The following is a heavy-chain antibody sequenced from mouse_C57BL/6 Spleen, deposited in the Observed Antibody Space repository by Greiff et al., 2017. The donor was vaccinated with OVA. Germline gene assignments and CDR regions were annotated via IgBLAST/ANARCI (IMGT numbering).Heavy chain of an antibody. CDR3: AKLYSNYAMDY. V-gene: IGHV5-17*01. J-gene: IGHJ4*01. CDR1: GFTFSDYG. CDR2: ISSGSSTI. D-gene: IGHD2-5*01. Sequence: EVKLMESGGGLVKPGGCLKLSCAASGFTFSDYGMHWVRQAPEKGLEWVAYISSGSSTIYYADTVKGRFTISRDNAKNTLFLQMTSLRSEDTAMYYCAKLYSNYAMDYWGQGTSVTVSS.